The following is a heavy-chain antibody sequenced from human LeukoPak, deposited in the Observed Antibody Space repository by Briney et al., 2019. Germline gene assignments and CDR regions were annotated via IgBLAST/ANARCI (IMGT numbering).Heavy chain of an antibody. CDR3: AKDIRYDYVWGSYFAY. Sequence: GGSLRLSCAASGFTFDDYAMHWVRQAPGKGLEWVSGISWNSGSIGYADSVKGRFTISRDNAKNSLYLQMNSLRAEDTALYYCAKDIRYDYVWGSYFAYWGQGTLVTVSS. D-gene: IGHD3-16*01. V-gene: IGHV3-9*01. CDR1: GFTFDDYA. CDR2: ISWNSGSI. J-gene: IGHJ4*02.